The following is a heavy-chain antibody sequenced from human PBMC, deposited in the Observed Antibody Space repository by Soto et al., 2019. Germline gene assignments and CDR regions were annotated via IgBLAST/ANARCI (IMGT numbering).Heavy chain of an antibody. V-gene: IGHV3-48*03. D-gene: IGHD2-2*01. Sequence: EVQLVESGGGLEQRGGSVRLSCAASGFTFSSYEMNWVRQAPGKTLEWVSYISSAGDSSYYADSVKSRFTISRDNAKNSLYRQMNSLRVEDTAVYYCARVYCSTTTCHVQAFDSWGQGTLVTVSS. J-gene: IGHJ4*02. CDR1: GFTFSSYE. CDR3: ARVYCSTTTCHVQAFDS. CDR2: ISSAGDSS.